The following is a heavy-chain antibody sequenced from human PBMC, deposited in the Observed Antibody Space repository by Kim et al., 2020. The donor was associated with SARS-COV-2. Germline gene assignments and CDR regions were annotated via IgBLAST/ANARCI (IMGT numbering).Heavy chain of an antibody. CDR1: GGSFSGYY. CDR2: INHSGST. D-gene: IGHD3-3*01. V-gene: IGHV4-34*01. Sequence: SETLSLTCAVYGGSFSGYYWSWIRQPPGKGLEWIGEINHSGSTNYNPSLKSRVTISVDTSKNQFSLKLSSVTAADTAVYYCARGRYTIFGVVIIGRYYY. CDR3: ARGRYTIFGVVIIGRYYY. J-gene: IGHJ6*01.